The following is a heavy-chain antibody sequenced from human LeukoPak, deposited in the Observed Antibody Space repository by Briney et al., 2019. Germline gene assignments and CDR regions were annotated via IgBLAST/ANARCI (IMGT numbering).Heavy chain of an antibody. V-gene: IGHV3-7*03. CDR2: IKQGGREE. J-gene: IGHJ5*01. Sequence: GGSLRLSCVASEFIFSDYWMSWVRQAPGKGLEWVADIKQGGREEAYVGSVKGRFAISRDDAKSTPCLQMDSLSGDDTAVYYCARDNGGWFDSWGRGTLVTVSS. CDR3: ARDNGGWFDS. D-gene: IGHD3-10*01. CDR1: EFIFSDYW.